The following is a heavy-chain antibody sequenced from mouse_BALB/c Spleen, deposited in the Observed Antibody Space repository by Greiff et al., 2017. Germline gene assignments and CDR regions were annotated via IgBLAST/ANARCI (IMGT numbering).Heavy chain of an antibody. CDR2: INPYNGAT. D-gene: IGHD1-3*01. V-gene: IGHV1-31*01. CDR1: GYSFTGYY. J-gene: IGHJ2*01. Sequence: VQLQQSGPELVKPGASVKISCKASGYSFTGYYMHWVKQSHVKSLEWIGRINPYNGATSYNQNFKDKASLTVDKSSSTAYMELHSLTSEDSAVYYCAREDGLRYWGQGTTLTVSS. CDR3: AREDGLRY.